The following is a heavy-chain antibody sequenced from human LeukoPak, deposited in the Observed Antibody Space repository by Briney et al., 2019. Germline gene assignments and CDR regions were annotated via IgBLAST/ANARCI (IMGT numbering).Heavy chain of an antibody. J-gene: IGHJ6*03. Sequence: PSETLSLTCAVYGGSFSGYYWSWIRQPPGKGLEWIGEINHSGSTNYNPSLKSRVTISVDTSKNQFSLKLSSVTAADTAVYYCVRGRVTMVRGVIRGFYYMDVWGKGTTVTVSS. D-gene: IGHD3-10*01. V-gene: IGHV4-34*01. CDR3: VRGRVTMVRGVIRGFYYMDV. CDR2: INHSGST. CDR1: GGSFSGYY.